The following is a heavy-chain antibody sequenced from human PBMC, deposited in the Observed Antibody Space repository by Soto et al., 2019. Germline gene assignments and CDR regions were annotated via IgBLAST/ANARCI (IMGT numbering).Heavy chain of an antibody. Sequence: EVQLVESGGGLVQPGGSLRLSCAASGFTFSSYWMHWVRQVPGKGLVWVARMNGQGSITTYADSVKGRFTISRDNANNTLYLQMNSLRVEDTAVYYCTRAGEGYSSSWYSNSWGQGTLVTVSS. D-gene: IGHD6-13*01. J-gene: IGHJ4*02. CDR3: TRAGEGYSSSWYSNS. CDR1: GFTFSSYW. V-gene: IGHV3-74*01. CDR2: MNGQGSIT.